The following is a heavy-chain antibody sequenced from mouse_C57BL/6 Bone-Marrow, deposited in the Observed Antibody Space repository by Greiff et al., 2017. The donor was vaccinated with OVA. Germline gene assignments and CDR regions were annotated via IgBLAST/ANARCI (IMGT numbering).Heavy chain of an antibody. V-gene: IGHV1-82*01. Sequence: QLKESGPELVKPGASVKISCKASGYAFSSSWMNWVKQRPGKGLEWIGRIYPGDGDTNYNGKFKGKATLTADKSSSTAYMQLSSLTSEDSAVYFCARGEWGLDYWGQGTTLTVSS. D-gene: IGHD1-3*01. CDR3: ARGEWGLDY. CDR2: IYPGDGDT. CDR1: GYAFSSSW. J-gene: IGHJ2*01.